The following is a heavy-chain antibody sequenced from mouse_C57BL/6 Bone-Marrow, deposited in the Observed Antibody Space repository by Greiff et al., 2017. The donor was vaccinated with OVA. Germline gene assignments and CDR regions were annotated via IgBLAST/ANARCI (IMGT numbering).Heavy chain of an antibody. CDR1: GYTFTSYW. V-gene: IGHV1-50*01. Sequence: VQLQQPGAELVKPGASVKLSCKASGYTFTSYWMQWVKQRPGQGLEWIGEIDPSDSYTNYNQKFKGKATLTVDTSSSTAYMQLSSLTSEDSAVDYCARDGNWYYFDYWGQGTTLTVSS. CDR2: IDPSDSYT. J-gene: IGHJ2*01. CDR3: ARDGNWYYFDY.